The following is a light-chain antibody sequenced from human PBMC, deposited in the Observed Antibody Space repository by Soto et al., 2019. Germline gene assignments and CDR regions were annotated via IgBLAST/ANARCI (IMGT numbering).Light chain of an antibody. V-gene: IGKV3-15*01. CDR2: GAS. CDR3: QQYNNWPPGIT. Sequence: EIVLTQSPGTLCLSPGERATLSCRASQSVSSSYLAWYQQKPGQAPRLLIYGASTRATGIPARFSGSGSGTDFTLTISSVQSEDFAFYYCQQYNNWPPGITFGQGTRLEIK. J-gene: IGKJ5*01. CDR1: QSVSSSY.